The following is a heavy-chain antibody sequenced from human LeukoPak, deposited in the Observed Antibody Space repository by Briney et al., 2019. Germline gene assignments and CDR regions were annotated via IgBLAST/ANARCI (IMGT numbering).Heavy chain of an antibody. CDR3: ARMVVEGSSPYFDY. Sequence: GGSLRLSCAASGFTFSSYAMHWVRQAPGKGLEWVAVISYDGSNKYYADSVKGRFTISRDNSKNTLYLQMNSLRAEDTAVYYCARMVVEGSSPYFDYWGQGTLVTVSS. CDR1: GFTFSSYA. J-gene: IGHJ4*02. V-gene: IGHV3-30-3*01. CDR2: ISYDGSNK. D-gene: IGHD2-21*01.